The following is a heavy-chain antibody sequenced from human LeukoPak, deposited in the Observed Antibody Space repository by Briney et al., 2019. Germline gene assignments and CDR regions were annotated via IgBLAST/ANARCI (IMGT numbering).Heavy chain of an antibody. D-gene: IGHD4-23*01. V-gene: IGHV3-9*01. Sequence: PGGSLRLSCAASGFTFDDYAMHWVRQAPGKGLEWVSGISWNSGSIGYADSVKGRFTISRDNAKNPLYLQMNSLRAEDTALYYCAKDFGGPYERGLYGMDVWGQGTTVTVSS. CDR2: ISWNSGSI. CDR1: GFTFDDYA. CDR3: AKDFGGPYERGLYGMDV. J-gene: IGHJ6*02.